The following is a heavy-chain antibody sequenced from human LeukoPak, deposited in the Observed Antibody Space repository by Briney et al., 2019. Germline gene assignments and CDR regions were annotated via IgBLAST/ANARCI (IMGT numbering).Heavy chain of an antibody. V-gene: IGHV3-23*01. CDR3: AKGGGRPLDDAFDV. J-gene: IGHJ3*01. CDR2: ISGGGGST. CDR1: GFTFTSYS. D-gene: IGHD3-16*01. Sequence: GGSLRLSCAASGFTFTSYSMNWVRQAPGKGLEWVSTISGGGGSTYYADSVKGRFTISRDNSKNTLYLQVNSLRAEDTAIYYCAKGGGRPLDDAFDVWGQGTMVTVSS.